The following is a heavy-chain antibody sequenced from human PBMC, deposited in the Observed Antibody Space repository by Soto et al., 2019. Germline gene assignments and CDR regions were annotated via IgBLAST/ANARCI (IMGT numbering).Heavy chain of an antibody. J-gene: IGHJ6*02. Sequence: QVQLVESGGGVVQPGRSLRLPCAASGFTFSSFAMHWARQAPGKGLEWVAVISYDGRKEYYADSVKGRFSISRDNSKNTVYLQMNSLGPEDTAVYYCARGCSSNDCYTNYYYYYAMDVWGQGTTVTVSS. CDR3: ARGCSSNDCYTNYYYYYAMDV. CDR2: ISYDGRKE. V-gene: IGHV3-30*04. CDR1: GFTFSSFA. D-gene: IGHD2-2*02.